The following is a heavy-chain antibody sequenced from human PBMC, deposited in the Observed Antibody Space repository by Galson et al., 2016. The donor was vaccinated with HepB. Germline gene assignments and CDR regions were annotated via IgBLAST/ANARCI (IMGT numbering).Heavy chain of an antibody. Sequence: SLRLSCAASGFTFSSYAMHWVRQAPGKGLEWVAVIWYDGSNHYYADSVKGRFTISRDNSKDTLNLQMNSLRAEDTAVYYCAREQKPSGVAYWGQGTLVTVSS. CDR2: IWYDGSNH. J-gene: IGHJ4*02. D-gene: IGHD2-15*01. V-gene: IGHV3-33*01. CDR1: GFTFSSYA. CDR3: AREQKPSGVAY.